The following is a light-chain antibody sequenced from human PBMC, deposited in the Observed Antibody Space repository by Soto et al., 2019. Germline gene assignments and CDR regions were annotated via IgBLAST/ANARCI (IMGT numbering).Light chain of an antibody. CDR2: AAS. CDR3: QQANSLLPLT. CDR1: QDISGW. J-gene: IGKJ4*01. Sequence: DIQMTQSPSSVSASVGDRVTLTCRASQDISGWLAWYQQKPGKAPKVLIYAASSLQSGVPSRFSGSGSGTYFTLTISGLQPEDFATYYCQQANSLLPLTFGGGTKVEMK. V-gene: IGKV1-12*01.